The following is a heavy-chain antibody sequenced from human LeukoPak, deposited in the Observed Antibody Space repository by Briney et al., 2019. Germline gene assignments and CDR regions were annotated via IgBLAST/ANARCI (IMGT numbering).Heavy chain of an antibody. J-gene: IGHJ3*02. CDR3: ARRAGDSSGYIDAFDI. V-gene: IGHV4-34*01. CDR2: INHSGST. CDR1: GGSFSGYY. D-gene: IGHD3-22*01. Sequence: SETLSLTCAVYGGSFSGYYWSWIRQPPGKGLEWIGEINHSGSTNYNPSLKSRVTISVDTSKNQFSLKLSSVTAADTAVYYCARRAGDSSGYIDAFDIWGQGTMVTASS.